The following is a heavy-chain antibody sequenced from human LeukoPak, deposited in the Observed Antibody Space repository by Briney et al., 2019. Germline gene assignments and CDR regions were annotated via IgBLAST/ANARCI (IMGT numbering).Heavy chain of an antibody. CDR1: GFTLSNYA. D-gene: IGHD3-9*01. CDR3: AKWGDYDVLTGDYVSDY. J-gene: IGHJ4*02. Sequence: PGASLRLSCAASGFTLSNYAMSWVRQAPGKGVEWVSAITCSGDNTYYADSVDGRFTISRDNSKNTVFLQMNSLRAEDTAVYYCAKWGDYDVLTGDYVSDYWGQGTLVTVSS. CDR2: ITCSGDNT. V-gene: IGHV3-23*01.